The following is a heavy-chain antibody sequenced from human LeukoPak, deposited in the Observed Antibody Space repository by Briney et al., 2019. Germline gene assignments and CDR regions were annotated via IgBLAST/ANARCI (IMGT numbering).Heavy chain of an antibody. CDR1: GFSFDDYT. V-gene: IGHV3-43*01. CDR3: AKDKFPASHSGSAYYFDY. Sequence: GGSLRLSCAASGFSFDDYTMHWVRQAPGKGLEWVSLISWDGISTYYADSVKGRFTISRHNSKNSLYLQMNSLRTEDTALYYCAKDKFPASHSGSAYYFDYWGQGTLVTVSS. D-gene: IGHD1-26*01. J-gene: IGHJ4*02. CDR2: ISWDGIST.